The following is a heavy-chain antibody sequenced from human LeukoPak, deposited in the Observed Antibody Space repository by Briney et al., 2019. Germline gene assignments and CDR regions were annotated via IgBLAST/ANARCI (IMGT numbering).Heavy chain of an antibody. J-gene: IGHJ4*02. V-gene: IGHV3-30*03. CDR1: GFTFSSYG. D-gene: IGHD4-23*01. CDR3: AREGGDLRWKNRFDF. Sequence: GRSLRLSCAASGFTFSSYGMHWVRQAPGKGLEWVALTSSDGSSKYYTDSVKGRFTTSRDNSKNTLYLQMNSLRAEDTAVYYCAREGGDLRWKNRFDFWGQGTLVTVSS. CDR2: TSSDGSSK.